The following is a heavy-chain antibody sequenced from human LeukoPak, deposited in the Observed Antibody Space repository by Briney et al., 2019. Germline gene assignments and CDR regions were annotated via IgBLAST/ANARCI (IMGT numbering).Heavy chain of an antibody. Sequence: PGRSLRLSCAASGFTFSSYGMHWVRQAPGKGLEWVAVIWYDGSNKYYADSVKGRFTISRDNSKNTLYLQMNSLRAEDTAVYYCAKDRQRGGSDWSFDYWGQGTLVTVSS. V-gene: IGHV3-33*06. CDR1: GFTFSSYG. CDR3: AKDRQRGGSDWSFDY. D-gene: IGHD6-19*01. CDR2: IWYDGSNK. J-gene: IGHJ4*02.